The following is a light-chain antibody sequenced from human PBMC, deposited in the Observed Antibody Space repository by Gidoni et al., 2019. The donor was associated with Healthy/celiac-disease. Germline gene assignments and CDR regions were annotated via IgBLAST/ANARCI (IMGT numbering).Light chain of an antibody. CDR3: QQYYSTPNT. Sequence: DIVITQSPDSLALSLGERATINCKSSQSVLYSSNNKNYLAWYQQKPGQPPKLLIYWASTRESGVPDRFSGSGSGTDFTLTISSLQAEDVAVYYCQQYYSTPNTFGQGTKLEIK. J-gene: IGKJ2*01. V-gene: IGKV4-1*01. CDR2: WAS. CDR1: QSVLYSSNNKNY.